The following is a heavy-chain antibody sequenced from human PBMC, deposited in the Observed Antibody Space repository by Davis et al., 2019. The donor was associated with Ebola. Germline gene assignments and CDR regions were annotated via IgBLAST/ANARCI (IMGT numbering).Heavy chain of an antibody. CDR2: IIPTIGIA. CDR3: ASGLVRGESYWYFDL. J-gene: IGHJ2*01. Sequence: SVKVSCKASGGTFSSYAISWVRQAPGQGLEWMGGIIPTIGIANYAQKFQGRVTITADESTSTAYMELSSLRSEDTAVYYCASGLVRGESYWYFDLWGRGTLVTVSS. CDR1: GGTFSSYA. V-gene: IGHV1-69*10. D-gene: IGHD6-6*01.